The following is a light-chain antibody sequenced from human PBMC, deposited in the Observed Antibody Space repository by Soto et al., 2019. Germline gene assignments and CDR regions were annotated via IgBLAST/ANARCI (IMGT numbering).Light chain of an antibody. Sequence: EIVLTQSPATLSLSPGERATLSCRASQSVSSYLAWYQQKPGQAPRLLIYDASNRATVIPARFSVSGSGTDFTLTISRLEPEDSAVYYCQQRSNWPYTFGQGTKLEIK. CDR3: QQRSNWPYT. CDR1: QSVSSY. CDR2: DAS. J-gene: IGKJ2*01. V-gene: IGKV3-11*01.